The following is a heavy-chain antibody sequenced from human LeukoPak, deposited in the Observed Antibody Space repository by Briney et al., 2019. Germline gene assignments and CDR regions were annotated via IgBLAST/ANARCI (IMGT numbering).Heavy chain of an antibody. V-gene: IGHV1-69*05. D-gene: IGHD3-10*01. CDR3: ARVSYVGDFDY. J-gene: IGHJ4*02. CDR2: IIPIFGTA. Sequence: ASVKVSCKASGGTFSSYAISWVRQAPGQGLEWMGRIIPIFGTANYAQKFQGRATITTDESTSTAYMELSSLRSEDTAVYYCARVSYVGDFDYWGQGTLVTVSS. CDR1: GGTFSSYA.